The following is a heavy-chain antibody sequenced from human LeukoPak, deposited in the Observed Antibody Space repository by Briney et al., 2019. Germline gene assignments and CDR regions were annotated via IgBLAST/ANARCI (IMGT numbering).Heavy chain of an antibody. CDR3: ARAPPKYSDFNYFDY. Sequence: SVRVSCEASGGTFSSYGISWVRQAPGQGLEWMGGVIPILGIVDYAQKFQNRVTNSAVKSAGTAYMDLSSLRSDDTAVYYCARAPPKYSDFNYFDYWGQGTLVTVSS. D-gene: IGHD2/OR15-2a*01. J-gene: IGHJ4*02. CDR2: VIPILGIV. CDR1: GGTFSSYG. V-gene: IGHV1-69*10.